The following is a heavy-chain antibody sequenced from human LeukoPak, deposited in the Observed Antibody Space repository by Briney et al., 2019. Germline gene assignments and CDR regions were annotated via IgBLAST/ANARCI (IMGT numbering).Heavy chain of an antibody. V-gene: IGHV4-59*08. D-gene: IGHD4-17*01. CDR1: GGSISSYC. CDR2: IYYSGST. CDR3: ARLAYGDYMFDP. J-gene: IGHJ5*02. Sequence: SETLSLTCTVSGGSISSYCWSWIRQPPGKGLEWIGYIYYSGSTNYNPSLKSRVTISVDTSKNQFSLKLSSVTAADTAVYYCARLAYGDYMFDPWGQGTLVTVSS.